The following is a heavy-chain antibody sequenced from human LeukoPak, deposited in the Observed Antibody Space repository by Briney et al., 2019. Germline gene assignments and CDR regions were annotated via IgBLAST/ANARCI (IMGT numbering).Heavy chain of an antibody. D-gene: IGHD2/OR15-2a*01. Sequence: GGSLRLSCAASGLTVTDNYFSWVRQAPGRGLEWVSVIFPDGRTYHADSVKGRFTISRDRPKNTLLLQMNSLRADDTALYHCARTNTVYGDFDYWGQGILVTVSS. CDR3: ARTNTVYGDFDY. CDR1: GLTVTDNY. J-gene: IGHJ4*02. CDR2: IFPDGRT. V-gene: IGHV3-53*01.